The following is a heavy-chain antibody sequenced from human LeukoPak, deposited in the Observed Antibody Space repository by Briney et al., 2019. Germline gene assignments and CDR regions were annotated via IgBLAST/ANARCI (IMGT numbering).Heavy chain of an antibody. CDR2: IYYSGST. V-gene: IGHV4-61*01. D-gene: IGHD3-10*01. J-gene: IGHJ6*02. CDR3: ARAHRPLFGEGYYYYGMDV. Sequence: SETLCLTCTVSGGSVSSGSYYWGWLRQPPGKGLEWIGYIYYSGSTNYNPSLKSRVTISVDTSKNQSSLKLSSVTAADTAVYYCARAHRPLFGEGYYYYGMDVWGQGTTVTVSS. CDR1: GGSVSSGSYY.